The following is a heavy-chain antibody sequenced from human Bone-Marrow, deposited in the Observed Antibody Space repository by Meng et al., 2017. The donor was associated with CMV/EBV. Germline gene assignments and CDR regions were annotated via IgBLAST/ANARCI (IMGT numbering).Heavy chain of an antibody. CDR3: AKVWAYYDFWSGLDV. J-gene: IGHJ6*02. CDR2: IRYDGSNK. CDR1: GFTFSSYA. D-gene: IGHD3-3*01. V-gene: IGHV3-30*02. Sequence: GGSLRLSCAASGFTFSSYAMHWVRQAPGKGLEWVAFIRYDGSNKYYADSVKGRFTISRDNSKNTLYLQMNSLRAEDTAVYYCAKVWAYYDFWSGLDVWGQGTTVTVSS.